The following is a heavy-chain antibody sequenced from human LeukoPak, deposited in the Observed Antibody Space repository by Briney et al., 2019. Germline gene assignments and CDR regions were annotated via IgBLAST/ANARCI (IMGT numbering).Heavy chain of an antibody. V-gene: IGHV4-59*01. CDR3: ARDRYGDYAEDDY. J-gene: IGHJ4*02. CDR1: GGSINSYY. D-gene: IGHD4-17*01. Sequence: SETLSLTCTVSGGSINSYYWSWIRQPPGRGLEWIGSIHYSGSTSSNPSLRSRVTISVDKSKNQFSLKLSSVTAADTAVYYCARDRYGDYAEDDYWGQGTLVTVSS. CDR2: IHYSGST.